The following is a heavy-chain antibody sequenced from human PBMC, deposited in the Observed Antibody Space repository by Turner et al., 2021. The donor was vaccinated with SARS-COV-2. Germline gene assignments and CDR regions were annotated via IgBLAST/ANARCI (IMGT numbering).Heavy chain of an antibody. CDR2: IHYSGST. CDR3: ARHGFSGWDGGGMDV. Sequence: QVQLQQWGAGLLKPSETLSLTCAVSGGSFSGYYWSWIRQPPGKGLEWIGYIHYSGSTNYNPSLKSRVTISVDTSKNQFSLKLSSVTAADTAVYYCARHGFSGWDGGGMDVWGQGTTVTVSS. V-gene: IGHV4-59*08. CDR1: GGSFSGYY. D-gene: IGHD6-19*01. J-gene: IGHJ6*02.